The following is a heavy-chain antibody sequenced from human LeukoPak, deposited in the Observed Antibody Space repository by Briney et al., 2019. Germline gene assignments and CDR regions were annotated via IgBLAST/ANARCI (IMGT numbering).Heavy chain of an antibody. CDR3: ARGTGMGERWFDP. D-gene: IGHD3-16*01. V-gene: IGHV4-34*01. CDR1: GGSFSGYY. CDR2: INHSGST. J-gene: IGHJ5*02. Sequence: PSETLSLTCAVYGGSFSGYYWSWNRQPPGKGLEWIGEINHSGSTNYNPSLKSRVTISVDTSKNQFSLKLSSVTAADTAVYYCARGTGMGERWFDPWGQGTLVTVSS.